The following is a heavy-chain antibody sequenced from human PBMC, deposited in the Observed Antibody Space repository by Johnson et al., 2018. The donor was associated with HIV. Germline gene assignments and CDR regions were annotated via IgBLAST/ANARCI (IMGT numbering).Heavy chain of an antibody. CDR3: AKGCRWLLERTYAFDI. CDR1: GFTFSSYW. Sequence: EMQLVESGGGLVQPGGSLRLSCAASGFTFSSYWMSWVGRVPGKGLDGVATINQDGSEKYYRDPVKGGFTTSRDNAKNSLYLQRNSRRVEDTAVYYCAKGCRWLLERTYAFDIWGQGTMVTVSS. J-gene: IGHJ3*02. CDR2: INQDGSEK. D-gene: IGHD3-22*01. V-gene: IGHV3-7*01.